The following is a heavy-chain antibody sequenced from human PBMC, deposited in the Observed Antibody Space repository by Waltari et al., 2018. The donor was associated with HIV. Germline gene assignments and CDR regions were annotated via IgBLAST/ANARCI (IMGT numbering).Heavy chain of an antibody. D-gene: IGHD4-4*01. CDR2: INSCGSST. Sequence: EVQLVESGGGLVQPGGSLRLSCAASGFTFSSYWMHWVRQAPGKGLVWVSRINSCGSSTSYADSVKGRFTISRDNAKNTLYLQMNSLRAEDTAVYYCAREGGTVTTPIYYYYYGMDVWGQGTTVTVSS. V-gene: IGHV3-74*01. CDR3: AREGGTVTTPIYYYYYGMDV. J-gene: IGHJ6*02. CDR1: GFTFSSYW.